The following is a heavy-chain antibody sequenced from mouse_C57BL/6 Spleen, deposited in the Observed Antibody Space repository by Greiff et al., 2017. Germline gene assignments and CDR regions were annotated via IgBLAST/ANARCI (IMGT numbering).Heavy chain of an antibody. V-gene: IGHV1-26*01. CDR2: INPNTGGT. CDR1: GYTFTDYY. J-gene: IGHJ2*01. Sequence: EVKLQQSGPELVKPGASVKISCKASGYTFTDYYMNWVKQSHGKSLEWIGDINPNTGGTSYNQKFKGKATMTVDKSSSTAYMELRSLTSEDSAVYYCARCTDYWGQGTTLTVSS. CDR3: ARCTDY.